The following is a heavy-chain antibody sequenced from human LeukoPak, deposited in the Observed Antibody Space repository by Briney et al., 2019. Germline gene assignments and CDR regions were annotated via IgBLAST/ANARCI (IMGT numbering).Heavy chain of an antibody. V-gene: IGHV3-7*01. Sequence: GGSLRLSCAASGFTFSSYWMSWVRQAPGKGLEWVANIKQDGSEKYYVDSLKGRFTISRDNAKNSLYLQMNSLRAEDTAVYYCARDRVVVVPAAGGLMDVWGQGTTVTVSS. CDR3: ARDRVVVVPAAGGLMDV. CDR1: GFTFSSYW. J-gene: IGHJ6*02. D-gene: IGHD2-2*01. CDR2: IKQDGSEK.